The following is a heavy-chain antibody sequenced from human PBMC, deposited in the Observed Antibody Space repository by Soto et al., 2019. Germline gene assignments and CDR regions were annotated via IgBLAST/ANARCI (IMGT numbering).Heavy chain of an antibody. Sequence: QVQLQESGPGLVKPSQTLSLTCSVSRAFINSGGFYYSWIRQPPGKGLEWLGYIVHSGSSLYNPSLRRRLTLSADTSRNQLSLLLTSVPAADTAVYYCVRGGIAGHWFDPWGQGILVTVSS. V-gene: IGHV4-31*03. CDR3: VRGGIAGHWFDP. CDR1: RAFINSGGFY. J-gene: IGHJ5*02. D-gene: IGHD2-15*01. CDR2: IVHSGSS.